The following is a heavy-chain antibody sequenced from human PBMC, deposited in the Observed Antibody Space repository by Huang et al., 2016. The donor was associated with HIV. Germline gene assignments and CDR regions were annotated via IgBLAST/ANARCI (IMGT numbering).Heavy chain of an antibody. CDR1: GFTFSSFG. CDR2: RRYDGLNY. J-gene: IGHJ5*02. CDR3: AKDPGSSWSSWFDP. V-gene: IGHV3-30*02. D-gene: IGHD6-13*01. Sequence: QVQLVESGGGVVQPGGSLRLSCAASGFTFSSFGMHWVRQAPGKGLEWVAFRRYDGLNYYYADFVKGRFTSSRDKSKNIVYLQMNSLRTEDTAVYYCAKDPGSSWSSWFDPWGQGTPVTVSS.